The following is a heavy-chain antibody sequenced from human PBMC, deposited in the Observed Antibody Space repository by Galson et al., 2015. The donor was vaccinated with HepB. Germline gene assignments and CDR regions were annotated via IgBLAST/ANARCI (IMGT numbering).Heavy chain of an antibody. CDR2: IYYSGNT. J-gene: IGHJ4*02. CDR1: GGSISSGGYY. CDR3: ARQKGILMPFDY. Sequence: TLSLTCTVSGGSISSGGYYWGWIRQHPGKGLEWIGYIYYSGNTYYNPSLKSRVAISVDTSKNQFSLKLNSVTAADTAVYYCARQKGILMPFDYWGQGTLVAVSS. D-gene: IGHD3-16*01. V-gene: IGHV4-31*03.